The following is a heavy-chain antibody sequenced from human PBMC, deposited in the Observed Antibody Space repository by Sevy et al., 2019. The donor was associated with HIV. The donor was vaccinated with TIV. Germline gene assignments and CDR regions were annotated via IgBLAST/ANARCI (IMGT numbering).Heavy chain of an antibody. CDR3: AATKDYYESSGPPFDY. Sequence: ASVKVSCKVSGYTLNKLSMHWVRQAPGKGLEWMGSFDPEDGETFYAQRFQGRVTMTEDTSKDIAYMELSSLRSEDTAVYYCAATKDYYESSGPPFDYWGQGTLVTVSS. V-gene: IGHV1-24*01. J-gene: IGHJ4*02. D-gene: IGHD3-22*01. CDR2: FDPEDGET. CDR1: GYTLNKLS.